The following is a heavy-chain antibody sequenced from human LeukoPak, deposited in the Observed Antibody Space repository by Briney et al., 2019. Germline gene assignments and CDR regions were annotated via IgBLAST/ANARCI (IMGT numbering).Heavy chain of an antibody. CDR3: AKGGSYYDFWSGHLGDLGYFDY. J-gene: IGHJ4*02. Sequence: GGSLRLSCAASGVTLSSYAMSWARQAPGKGLEWVSGISSSGSGGNTYYADSVKGRFTISRDNSKNTLYLQMNSLRAEDTAVYYCAKGGSYYDFWSGHLGDLGYFDYWGQGTLVTVSS. CDR2: ISSSGSGGNT. CDR1: GVTLSSYA. D-gene: IGHD3-3*01. V-gene: IGHV3-23*01.